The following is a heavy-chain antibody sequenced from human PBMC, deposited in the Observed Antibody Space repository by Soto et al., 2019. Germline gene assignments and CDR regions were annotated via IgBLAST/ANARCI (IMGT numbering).Heavy chain of an antibody. V-gene: IGHV3-66*01. D-gene: IGHD3-10*01. Sequence: GGSLRLSCAASGFTVSSKYMTWVRQAPGKGLEWVSLIQSGGTTYYADSVKGRFTISRDTSKNTLYLQMNSLRAEDTAVYYCARFYGSGSYYEYYFDYWGQGTLVTVSS. CDR2: IQSGGTT. CDR1: GFTVSSKY. J-gene: IGHJ4*02. CDR3: ARFYGSGSYYEYYFDY.